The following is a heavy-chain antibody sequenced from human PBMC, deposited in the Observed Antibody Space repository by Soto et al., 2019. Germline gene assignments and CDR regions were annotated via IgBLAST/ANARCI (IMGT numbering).Heavy chain of an antibody. CDR1: GFTFAIYA. Sequence: GGSLRLSCAASGFTFAIYAMSWVRQAPGKGLEWVSTITGNDGGTSYADFVRGRFTISRDNSKNTLYLQMLNLRAEDTAIYYCAKDAPGSGWLSDYWGQGTLVTVSS. CDR3: AKDAPGSGWLSDY. CDR2: ITGNDGGT. D-gene: IGHD3-22*01. J-gene: IGHJ4*02. V-gene: IGHV3-23*01.